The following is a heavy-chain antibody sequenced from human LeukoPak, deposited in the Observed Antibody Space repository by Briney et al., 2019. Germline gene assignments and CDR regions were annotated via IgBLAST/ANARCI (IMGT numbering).Heavy chain of an antibody. CDR3: ARGRVSSSTWYSTYYYFLYMDV. V-gene: IGHV4-38-2*02. CDR1: DYSISNGFF. J-gene: IGHJ6*03. CDR2: RYHSGST. Sequence: SETLSLTCSVSDYSISNGFFWGWVRQPPGKGLECIWSRYHSGSTYYNPSLKSRVTISVDTSKRQFSLTLRSTTAADTAVYFCARGRVSSSTWYSTYYYFLYMDVWGKGTTVTVSS. D-gene: IGHD1-1*01.